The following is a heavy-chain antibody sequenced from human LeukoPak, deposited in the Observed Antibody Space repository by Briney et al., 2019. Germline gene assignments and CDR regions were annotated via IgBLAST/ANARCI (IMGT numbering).Heavy chain of an antibody. J-gene: IGHJ6*02. CDR3: ARGHSFSFYYYYGMDV. Sequence: SETLSLTCAVYGESFSGYYWSWIRQPPGKGLEWIREINRSGSTNYNPSLKSRVTISVDTSKNQFSLKLSSVTAADTAVYYCARGHSFSFYYYYGMDVWGQGTTVTVSS. D-gene: IGHD3-16*02. CDR1: GESFSGYY. CDR2: INRSGST. V-gene: IGHV4-34*01.